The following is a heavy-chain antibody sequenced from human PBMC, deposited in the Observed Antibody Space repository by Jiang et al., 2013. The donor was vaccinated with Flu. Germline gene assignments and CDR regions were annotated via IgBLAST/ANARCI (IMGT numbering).Heavy chain of an antibody. CDR3: AHRDSTGPFDY. V-gene: IGHV2-5*02. CDR1: GFSLSTTGVG. CDR2: IYWDGDK. Sequence: KPTQTLTLTRTFSGFSLSTTGVGXGWIRQPPGKALEWLTLIYWDGDKRYSPSLKNRLTVTQDTSKNQVVLTMTNMDPVDTATYYCAHRDSTGPFDYWGQGALVTVSS. J-gene: IGHJ4*02. D-gene: IGHD1-1*01.